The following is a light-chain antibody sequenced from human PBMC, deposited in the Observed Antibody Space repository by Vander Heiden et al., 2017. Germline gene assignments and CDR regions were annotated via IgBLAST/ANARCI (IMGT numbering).Light chain of an antibody. V-gene: IGKV1-39*01. J-gene: IGKJ2*01. CDR3: QQSYSTPRMYT. CDR2: AAS. Sequence: DIQMTQSPSSLPASVGDRVTITCRASQSISSYLNWYQQKPGKAPKLLIYAASSLQSGVPARFSGSGSGTDFTLTISSLQPEDFATDYCQQSYSTPRMYTFGQGTKLEIK. CDR1: QSISSY.